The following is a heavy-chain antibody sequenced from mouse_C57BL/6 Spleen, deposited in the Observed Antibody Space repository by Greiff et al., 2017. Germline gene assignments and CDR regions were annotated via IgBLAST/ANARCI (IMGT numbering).Heavy chain of an antibody. J-gene: IGHJ2*01. CDR3: ARGQLRRRPYYFDY. V-gene: IGHV1-80*01. D-gene: IGHD3-2*02. CDR1: GYAFSSYW. CDR2: IYPGDGDT. Sequence: QVQLQQSGAELVKPGASVKISCKASGYAFSSYWMNWVKQRPGKGLEWIGQIYPGDGDTNYNGKFKGKATLTADKSSSTAYMQLSSLTSEDSAVYFCARGQLRRRPYYFDYWGQGTTLTVSS.